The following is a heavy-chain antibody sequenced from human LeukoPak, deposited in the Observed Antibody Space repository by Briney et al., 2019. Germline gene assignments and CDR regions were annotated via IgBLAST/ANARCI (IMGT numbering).Heavy chain of an antibody. J-gene: IGHJ6*03. V-gene: IGHV4-59*01. D-gene: IGHD3-16*01. Sequence: SETLSLTCTVSGGSISSYYWSWIRQPPGKGLEWIGYIYYSGSTNYNPSLKSRVTMSVDTSKNQFSLKVSSVTAADTAVYYCARVFDSGSQAYFYYMDVWGKGTTVTISS. CDR3: ARVFDSGSQAYFYYMDV. CDR2: IYYSGST. CDR1: GGSISSYY.